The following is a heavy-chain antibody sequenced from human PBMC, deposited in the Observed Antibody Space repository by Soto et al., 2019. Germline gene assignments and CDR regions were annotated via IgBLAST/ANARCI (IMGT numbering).Heavy chain of an antibody. D-gene: IGHD1-26*01. CDR1: GFSLSTTSVG. CDR2: IYLEDDK. CDR3: AHSGWGESHYVADAFDA. V-gene: IGHV2-5*02. Sequence: QITLKESGPTLVKPTQTLTPTCTFPGFSLSTTSVGVGWIRQPPGKSQEWLALIYLEDDKRYNPYLKSRLTISTDTSQNPVVPTLTNMDPVDTATSPCAHSGWGESHYVADAFDAWGQGTMVTVSS. J-gene: IGHJ3*01.